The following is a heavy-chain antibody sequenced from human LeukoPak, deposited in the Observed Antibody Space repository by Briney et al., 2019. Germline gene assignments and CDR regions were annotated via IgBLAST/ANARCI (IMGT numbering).Heavy chain of an antibody. D-gene: IGHD2-2*01. J-gene: IGHJ4*02. V-gene: IGHV4-39*07. CDR3: AKGYCSSTSCEIDY. CDR1: GDSISSGDYY. Sequence: SETLSLTCTVSGDSISSGDYYWSWIRQPPGKGLEWIGEINHSGSTNYNPSLKSRVTISVDTSKNQFSLKLSSVTAADTAVYYCAKGYCSSTSCEIDYWGQGTLVTVSS. CDR2: INHSGST.